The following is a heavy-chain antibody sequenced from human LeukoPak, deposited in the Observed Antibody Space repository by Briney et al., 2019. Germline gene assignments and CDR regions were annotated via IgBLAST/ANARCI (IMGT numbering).Heavy chain of an antibody. CDR1: GGSISSSY. CDR2: INYSGST. V-gene: IGHV4-59*01. Sequence: SETLSLTCTVSGGSISSSYWSWIRQPPGKGLEWIGYINYSGSTDYNPSLKSRVTMSVDTSKNQYSLKLSSVTAADTAVYFCGRRTSYDTLTGYICWYFDLWGRGALVTVSS. CDR3: GRRTSYDTLTGYICWYFDL. J-gene: IGHJ2*01. D-gene: IGHD3-9*01.